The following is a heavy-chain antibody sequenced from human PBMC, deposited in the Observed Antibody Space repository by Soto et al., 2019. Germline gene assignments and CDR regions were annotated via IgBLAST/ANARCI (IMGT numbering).Heavy chain of an antibody. CDR3: AKVVAVAGTDY. D-gene: IGHD6-19*01. CDR1: GFTFSSYG. CDR2: ISYDGSNK. J-gene: IGHJ4*02. Sequence: PGGSLRLSCAASGFTFSSYGMHWVRQAPGKGLEWVAVISYDGSNKYYADSVKGRFTISRDNSKNTLYLQMNSLRAEDTAVYYCAKVVAVAGTDYWGQGTLVTVSS. V-gene: IGHV3-30*18.